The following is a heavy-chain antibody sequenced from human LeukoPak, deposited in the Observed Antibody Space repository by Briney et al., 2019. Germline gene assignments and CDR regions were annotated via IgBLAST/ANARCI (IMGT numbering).Heavy chain of an antibody. CDR3: ARVSGSYCTSTTCYGGYYFDY. CDR1: GGSFSGYY. CDR2: IYTSGGT. Sequence: PSETLSLTCAVYGGSFSGYYWSWIRQPAGKGLEWIGRIYTSGGTNYNPSLKSRVTMSVDTSKNQFSLNLSSVTAADTAVYYCARVSGSYCTSTTCYGGYYFDYWGQGTLVTVSS. D-gene: IGHD2-2*01. J-gene: IGHJ4*02. V-gene: IGHV4-59*10.